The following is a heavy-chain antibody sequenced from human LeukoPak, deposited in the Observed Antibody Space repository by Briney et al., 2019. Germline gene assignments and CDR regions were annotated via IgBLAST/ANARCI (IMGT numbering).Heavy chain of an antibody. CDR2: IYPGDSDT. CDR3: ARLRDGRAFGAIDY. D-gene: IGHD3-10*01. CDR1: GYSFSSYW. Sequence: GESLKISCKGSGYSFSSYWIGLVRQMPGKGLEWVGIIYPGDSDTRCSPSFQGQVTISADKSISTAYLQWSKLKASDTAMYYCARLRDGRAFGAIDYWGQGTLVTVSS. V-gene: IGHV5-51*01. J-gene: IGHJ4*02.